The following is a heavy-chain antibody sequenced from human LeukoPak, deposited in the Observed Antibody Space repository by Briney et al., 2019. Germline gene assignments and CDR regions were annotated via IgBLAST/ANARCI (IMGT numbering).Heavy chain of an antibody. CDR2: IYYSGCT. V-gene: IGHV4-38-2*02. Sequence: SETLSLTCTVSGYSISSGYYWGWIRQPPGKGLEWIGSIYYSGCTYYNPSLKSRVTISVDTSKNQFSLKLRSVTAADTAVYYCARGQARLAWFDPWGQGTLVTVSS. D-gene: IGHD6-19*01. CDR3: ARGQARLAWFDP. CDR1: GYSISSGYY. J-gene: IGHJ5*02.